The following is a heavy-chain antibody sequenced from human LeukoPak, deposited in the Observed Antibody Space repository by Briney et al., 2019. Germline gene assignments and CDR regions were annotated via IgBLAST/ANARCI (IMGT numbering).Heavy chain of an antibody. CDR3: ARVLIDSSSWDGPFDY. CDR1: GGSISSYY. D-gene: IGHD6-13*01. Sequence: SETLSLTCTVSGGSISSYYWSWIRQPAGKGLEWIGRIYTSGSTNYNPSLKSRVTMSVDTSKNQFSLKLSSVTAADTAVYYCARVLIDSSSWDGPFDYWGQGTLVTVSS. V-gene: IGHV4-4*07. J-gene: IGHJ4*02. CDR2: IYTSGST.